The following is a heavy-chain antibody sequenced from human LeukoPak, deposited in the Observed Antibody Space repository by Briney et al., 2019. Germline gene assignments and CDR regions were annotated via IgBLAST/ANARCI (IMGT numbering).Heavy chain of an antibody. CDR1: GGSISSYY. Sequence: SETLSLTCTVSGGSISSYYWSWIRQPPGKGREWIGCIYYSGSTNYNPSLKSRVTISVDTSKNQFSLKLSSVTAADTAVYYCARAHPTVTNFDYWGQGTLVTVSS. CDR2: IYYSGST. D-gene: IGHD4-17*01. V-gene: IGHV4-59*01. CDR3: ARAHPTVTNFDY. J-gene: IGHJ4*02.